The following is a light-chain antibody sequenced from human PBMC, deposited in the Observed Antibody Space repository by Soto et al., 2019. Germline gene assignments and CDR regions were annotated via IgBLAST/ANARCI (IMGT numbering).Light chain of an antibody. CDR3: QHFGGSLQWP. J-gene: IGKJ1*01. V-gene: IGKV3-20*01. CDR1: QSFGSVY. CDR2: SAS. Sequence: RETFSCRARQSFGSVYSAWYQQKPGQAPRLLNYSASTRATGVPDRFSGSGSGTDFTLTISRLEPEDFAVYYCQHFGGSLQWPFGQGNKVDIK.